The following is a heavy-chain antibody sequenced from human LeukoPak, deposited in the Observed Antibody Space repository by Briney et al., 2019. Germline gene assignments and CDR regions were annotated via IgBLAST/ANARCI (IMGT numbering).Heavy chain of an antibody. CDR1: GYTFTTYY. J-gene: IGHJ5*02. Sequence: SVQVSCKASGYTFTTYYINWVRQATGQGREWMGWMNPNSGNTGYTQKFQGRVTMTRNTSISTAYMELSSLRSEDTAVYYCARGGGSGHKENWFDPWGQGTLVTVSS. V-gene: IGHV1-8*01. D-gene: IGHD6-19*01. CDR2: MNPNSGNT. CDR3: ARGGGSGHKENWFDP.